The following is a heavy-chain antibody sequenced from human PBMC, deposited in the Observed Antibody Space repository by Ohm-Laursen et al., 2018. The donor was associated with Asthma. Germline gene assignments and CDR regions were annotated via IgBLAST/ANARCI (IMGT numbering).Heavy chain of an antibody. Sequence: SLRLSCTASGFTFRSYAMHWVRQAPGKGLEWVAVGGSYYDGGLKYYADSVKGRFTISRDNSKNTLYLQMNSLRAEDTAVYYCAKYNVGDYGGRNAFDIWGQGTMVTVSS. D-gene: IGHD4-17*01. CDR3: AKYNVGDYGGRNAFDI. V-gene: IGHV3-30-3*02. J-gene: IGHJ3*02. CDR1: GFTFRSYA. CDR2: GGSYYDGGLK.